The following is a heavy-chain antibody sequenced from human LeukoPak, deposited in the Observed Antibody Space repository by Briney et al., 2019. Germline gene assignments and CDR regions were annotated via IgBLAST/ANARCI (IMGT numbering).Heavy chain of an antibody. D-gene: IGHD3-10*01. CDR1: GFTVSSNY. J-gene: IGHJ4*02. CDR2: IYSGGST. Sequence: GGSLRLSCAASGFTVSSNYMSWVRQAPGKGLEWVSVIYSGGSTYYADSVKGRFTISRDNSKNTLYLQMNSLRAEDTAVYYCARKYTGSGSYSLWGQGTLVTVSS. CDR3: ARKYTGSGSYSL. V-gene: IGHV3-53*01.